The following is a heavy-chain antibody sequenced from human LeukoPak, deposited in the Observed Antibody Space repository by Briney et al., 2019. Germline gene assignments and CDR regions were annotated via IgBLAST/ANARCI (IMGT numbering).Heavy chain of an antibody. D-gene: IGHD6-6*01. CDR2: IYYSGST. CDR1: GGSISSSSYY. CDR3: ARQHRPSGWYSSSSLDY. J-gene: IGHJ4*02. Sequence: PSETLSLTCTVSGGSISSSSYYWGWIRQPPGKGLEWIGSIYYSGSTYYNPSLESRVTISVDTSKNQFSLKLSSVTAADTAVYYCARQHRPSGWYSSSSLDYWGQGTLVTVSS. V-gene: IGHV4-39*01.